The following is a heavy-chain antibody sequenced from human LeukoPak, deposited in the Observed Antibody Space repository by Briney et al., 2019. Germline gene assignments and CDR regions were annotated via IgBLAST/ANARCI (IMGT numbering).Heavy chain of an antibody. CDR1: GYTFTSYG. Sequence: VASVKVSCKASGYTFTSYGISWVRQAPGQGLEWMGWISAYNGNTNYAQKLQGRVTMTTDTSTSTAYMELRSLRSDDTAVYYCARKRSPYGDVDYFDYWGQGTLVTVSS. CDR3: ARKRSPYGDVDYFDY. D-gene: IGHD4-17*01. V-gene: IGHV1-18*04. J-gene: IGHJ4*02. CDR2: ISAYNGNT.